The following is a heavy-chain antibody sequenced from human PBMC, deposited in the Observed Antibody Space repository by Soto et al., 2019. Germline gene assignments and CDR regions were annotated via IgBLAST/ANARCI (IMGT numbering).Heavy chain of an antibody. J-gene: IGHJ3*02. V-gene: IGHV4-34*01. CDR1: GGSFSGYY. CDR2: INHSGST. Sequence: QVQLQQWGAGLLKPSETLSLTCAVYGGSFSGYYWSWIRQPPGKGLEWIGEINHSGSTNYNPSIKSRVTISVDTSKNQFSLKLSSVTAADTAVYYCARGLTYSSGWYSHAFDIWGQGTMVTVSS. CDR3: ARGLTYSSGWYSHAFDI. D-gene: IGHD6-19*01.